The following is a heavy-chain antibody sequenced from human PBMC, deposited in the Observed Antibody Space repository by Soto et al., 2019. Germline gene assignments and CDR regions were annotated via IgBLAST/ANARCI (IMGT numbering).Heavy chain of an antibody. Sequence: PSETLSLTCSVSVVSISGYYWSWIRHAPGKGLEWIGYVYDTGSTSYNPSLQSRVTISVDTSKKQFSLSLRLVTAADTAVYFCARSIAVNSSHIEHWGQGTRVSVSS. D-gene: IGHD6-6*01. CDR2: VYDTGST. CDR1: VVSISGYY. CDR3: ARSIAVNSSHIEH. V-gene: IGHV4-59*01. J-gene: IGHJ4*02.